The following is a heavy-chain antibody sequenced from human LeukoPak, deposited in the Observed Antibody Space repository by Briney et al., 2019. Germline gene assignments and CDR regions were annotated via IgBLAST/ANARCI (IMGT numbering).Heavy chain of an antibody. V-gene: IGHV3-53*01. CDR3: AGGPDRGY. Sequence: GGALRLSSAPSVVTVSNNYICSVSHAPRKGLWSGSLLYVGGITYYADYVKGRFTISRDNSKKTLYIQMNSVRAEDTAVYYCAGGPDRGYWGQGTLVIVSS. J-gene: IGHJ4*02. D-gene: IGHD1-14*01. CDR1: VVTVSNNY. CDR2: LYVGGIT.